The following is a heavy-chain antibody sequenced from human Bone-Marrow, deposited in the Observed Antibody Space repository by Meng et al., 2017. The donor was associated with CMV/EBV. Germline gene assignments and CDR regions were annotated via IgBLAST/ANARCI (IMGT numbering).Heavy chain of an antibody. CDR3: ARDQDSSSSAGSWNDESYGMDV. D-gene: IGHD6-6*01. CDR2: INPNSGGT. CDR1: GYTFTGYY. Sequence: ASVKVSCKASGYTFTGYYIHWVRQAPGQGLEWMGWINPNSGGTNYAQKFQGRVTMTRDTSINTAYMELSRLRSDDTAVYYCARDQDSSSSAGSWNDESYGMDVWGQGTTVTVSS. V-gene: IGHV1-2*02. J-gene: IGHJ6*02.